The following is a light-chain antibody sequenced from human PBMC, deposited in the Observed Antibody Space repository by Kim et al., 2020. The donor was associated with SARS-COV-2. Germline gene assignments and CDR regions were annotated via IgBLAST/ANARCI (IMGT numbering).Light chain of an antibody. Sequence: ASIGDRVTITCRASQDIANSLACYQQKPGKVPQVLIYAASTLQSGVPSRFSGSGSGTEFTLTIGSLQTEDVATYYCQKYNSAPWTFGPGTKVDIK. J-gene: IGKJ1*01. CDR1: QDIANS. V-gene: IGKV1-27*01. CDR3: QKYNSAPWT. CDR2: AAS.